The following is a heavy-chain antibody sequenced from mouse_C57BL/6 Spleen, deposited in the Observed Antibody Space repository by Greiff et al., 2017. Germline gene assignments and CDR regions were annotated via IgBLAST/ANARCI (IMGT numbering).Heavy chain of an antibody. J-gene: IGHJ1*03. CDR3: AKMDYGSSYHFDV. D-gene: IGHD1-1*01. Sequence: QVQLKQSGPGLVQPSPSLSITCTVSGFSLTSYGVHWVRQSPGKGLEWLGVIWRGGSTDYNAAFMSRLSITKDNSKSQVFFKMNSLQADDTAIYYCAKMDYGSSYHFDVWGTGTTVTVSS. V-gene: IGHV2-5*01. CDR2: IWRGGST. CDR1: GFSLTSYG.